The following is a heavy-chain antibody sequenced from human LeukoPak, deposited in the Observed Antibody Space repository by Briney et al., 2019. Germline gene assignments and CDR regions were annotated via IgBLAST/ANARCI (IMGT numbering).Heavy chain of an antibody. V-gene: IGHV3-23*01. CDR3: AKAGAIKFDF. J-gene: IGHJ4*02. D-gene: IGHD1-26*01. CDR1: GFIFSNSA. CDR2: INGGGTGA. Sequence: GGSLRLSCAASGFIFSNSAMSWVRQAPGKGLEWVSGINGGGTGAYYAYSVRGRVTISRDSSKNTLHLDMNSVRAEDTAIYYCAKAGAIKFDFWGQGILVTVSS.